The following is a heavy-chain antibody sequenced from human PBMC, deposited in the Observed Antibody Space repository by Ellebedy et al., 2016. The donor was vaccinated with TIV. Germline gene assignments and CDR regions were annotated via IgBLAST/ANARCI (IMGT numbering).Heavy chain of an antibody. CDR3: AKDTFYDSSGYYGY. V-gene: IGHV3-66*01. CDR2: IYSGGST. Sequence: GESLKISCAASGFTVSTNYMSWVRQAPGKGLAWVSVIYSGGSTYYADSVKGRFTISRDNSKNTLYLEMNSLRAEDTAVYYCAKDTFYDSSGYYGYWGQGTLVTVSS. CDR1: GFTVSTNY. D-gene: IGHD3-22*01. J-gene: IGHJ4*02.